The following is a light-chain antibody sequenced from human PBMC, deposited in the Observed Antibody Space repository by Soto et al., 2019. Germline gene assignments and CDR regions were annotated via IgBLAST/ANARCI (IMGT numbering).Light chain of an antibody. J-gene: IGLJ1*01. CDR2: EVS. CDR3: ASYTSTYTYV. CDR1: GSGVGGYEY. V-gene: IGLV2-14*01. Sequence: QSSLTQPASVAVSPGQSITISCTGAGSGVGGYEYVSWYQQHPGKVPKLMIYEVSDRPSGVSTRFSGSKSGNTASLTISGLQAEDEADYYCASYTSTYTYVFGSGTKV.